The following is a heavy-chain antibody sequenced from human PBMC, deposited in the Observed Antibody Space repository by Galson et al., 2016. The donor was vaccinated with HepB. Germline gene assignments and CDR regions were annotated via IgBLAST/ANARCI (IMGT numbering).Heavy chain of an antibody. J-gene: IGHJ2*01. CDR2: VSHSSTYV. CDR3: SRSVGWYFDV. CDR1: GFTFSRHW. Sequence: SLRLSCAASGFTFSRHWMNWLRQAPGKGLEWVSSVSHSSTYVYYADSVEGRFTISRDNAKNSLYREMNSLRVEDTAVFYCSRSVGWYFDVWGRGTLVTVSS. V-gene: IGHV3-21*01.